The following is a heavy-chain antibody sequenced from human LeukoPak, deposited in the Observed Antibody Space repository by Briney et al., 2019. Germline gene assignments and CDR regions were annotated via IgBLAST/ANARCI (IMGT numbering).Heavy chain of an antibody. CDR2: ICYSGST. CDR3: AREYYYDSSGYYYRWFDP. CDR1: GGSISSYY. D-gene: IGHD3-22*01. Sequence: PSETLSLTCTVSGGSISSYYWSWIRQPPGKGLEWIGYICYSGSTNYNPSLKSRVTISVDTSKNQFSLKLSSVTAADTAVYYCAREYYYDSSGYYYRWFDPWGQGTLVTVSS. J-gene: IGHJ5*02. V-gene: IGHV4-59*01.